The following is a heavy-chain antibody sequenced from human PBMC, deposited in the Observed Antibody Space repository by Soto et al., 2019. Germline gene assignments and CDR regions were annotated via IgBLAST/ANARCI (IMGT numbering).Heavy chain of an antibody. D-gene: IGHD2-2*01. CDR3: ASRDDELMPFGY. J-gene: IGHJ4*02. CDR2: IITIFGTA. Sequence: QVQLVQSGAEVKKPGSSVKVSCKASGGTFSSYAISWVRQAPGQGLEWMGGIITIFGTATYAQKFQGRVTVTADKSTSTAYMELSSLSSEDTAVYYCASRDDELMPFGYWGQGTLVTVSS. CDR1: GGTFSSYA. V-gene: IGHV1-69*06.